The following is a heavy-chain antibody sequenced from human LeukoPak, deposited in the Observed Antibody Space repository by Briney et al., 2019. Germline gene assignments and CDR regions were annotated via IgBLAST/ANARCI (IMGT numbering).Heavy chain of an antibody. CDR2: IKQDGSEK. CDR1: GFTFSSYW. D-gene: IGHD3-9*01. Sequence: GGSLRLSCAASGFTFSSYWMSWVRQAPGKGLEWVANIKQDGSEKYYVDSVKGRFTISRDNSNNTLYLQLTALGPEDTAVYYCVRGQDYDILTGYLFQHWGQGTLVIVSS. J-gene: IGHJ1*01. CDR3: VRGQDYDILTGYLFQH. V-gene: IGHV3-7*01.